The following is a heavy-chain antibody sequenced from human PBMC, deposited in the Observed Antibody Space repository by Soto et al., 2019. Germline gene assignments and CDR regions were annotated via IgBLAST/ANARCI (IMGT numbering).Heavy chain of an antibody. V-gene: IGHV3-30*18. J-gene: IGHJ4*02. Sequence: QVQLVESGGGVVQPGRSLRLSCAASGFTFSSYGMHWVRQAPGKGLEWVAVISYDGSNKYYADSVKGPFTISRDNSKNTLYLQMNSLRAEDTAVYYCAKDHGYGDYDYWGQGTLVTVSS. CDR1: GFTFSSYG. CDR3: AKDHGYGDYDY. CDR2: ISYDGSNK. D-gene: IGHD4-17*01.